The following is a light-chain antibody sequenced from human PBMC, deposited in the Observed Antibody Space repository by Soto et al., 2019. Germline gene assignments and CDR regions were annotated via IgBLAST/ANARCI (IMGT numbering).Light chain of an antibody. CDR2: DAS. Sequence: EIVLTQSPATLSLSPGERATLSCRASQSVSSYLAWYQQKPGQAPRLLIYDASNRATGIPARFSGSGSGTDFTLTISSLEPEDFVVYYCQQRSNWPPLLTFGGGTKVEIK. CDR3: QQRSNWPPLLT. J-gene: IGKJ4*01. V-gene: IGKV3-11*01. CDR1: QSVSSY.